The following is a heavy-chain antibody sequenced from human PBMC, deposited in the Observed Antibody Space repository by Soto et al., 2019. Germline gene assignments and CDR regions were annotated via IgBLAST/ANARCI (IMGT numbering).Heavy chain of an antibody. CDR3: ARRVYSGSGRDYFDY. J-gene: IGHJ4*02. Sequence: QLQLQESGPGLVKPSETLTLTCSVSGDSITRSGFFWSWVRQPPGQGLGWIATILYSGTTYYSPSLKSRVTKSMDTSKNQFSLRLGSVTAADTAVYYCARRVYSGSGRDYFDYWGQGSLVTVSS. D-gene: IGHD1-26*01. CDR1: GDSITRSGFF. V-gene: IGHV4-39*01. CDR2: ILYSGTT.